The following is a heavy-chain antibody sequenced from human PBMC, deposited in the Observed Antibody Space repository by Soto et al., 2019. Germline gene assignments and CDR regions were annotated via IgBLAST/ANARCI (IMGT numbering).Heavy chain of an antibody. CDR2: IHSDGSST. Sequence: PGGSLRLSCAASGFTFSYYWMHWVRHAPGQGLVWVSHIHSDGSSTTYADSVKGRFTISRDNAKNTVYLQMNSLRAEDTAVYYCARVIFLLVPAATSEGYNWFDPWGQGTLVTVSS. J-gene: IGHJ5*02. CDR1: GFTFSYYW. CDR3: ARVIFLLVPAATSEGYNWFDP. D-gene: IGHD2-2*01. V-gene: IGHV3-74*01.